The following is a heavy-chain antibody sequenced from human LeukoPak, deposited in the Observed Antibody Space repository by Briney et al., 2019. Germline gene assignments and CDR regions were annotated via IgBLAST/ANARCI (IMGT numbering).Heavy chain of an antibody. CDR3: ARDFSARYTIDY. D-gene: IGHD5-18*01. J-gene: IGHJ4*02. CDR2: IFYDGSNK. CDR1: GFTFSSYV. V-gene: IGHV3-30*03. Sequence: GGSLRLSCAASGFTFSSYVMSWVRQAPGKGLEWVTFIFYDGSNKKEADSVKGRFSISRDNSKSTVYLQMNSLRPEDTAVYYCARDFSARYTIDYWGQGTLVTVSS.